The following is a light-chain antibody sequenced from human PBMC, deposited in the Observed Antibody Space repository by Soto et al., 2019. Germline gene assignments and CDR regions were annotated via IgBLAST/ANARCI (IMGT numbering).Light chain of an antibody. V-gene: IGKV2-28*01. CDR1: QSLLHSNGYNY. Sequence: DIVMTQSPLSLPVTPGEPASISCSSSQSLLHSNGYNYLDWYLQKPGQSPQLLIYFGSYRASGVPDRFSGSGSGTDFTLKIRRVEAEDVGVYYCMQSQQSPQTFGQGTKVEI. CDR3: MQSQQSPQT. CDR2: FGS. J-gene: IGKJ1*01.